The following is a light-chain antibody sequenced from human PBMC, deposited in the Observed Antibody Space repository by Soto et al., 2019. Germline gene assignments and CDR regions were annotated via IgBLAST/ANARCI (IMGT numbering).Light chain of an antibody. CDR2: DAS. J-gene: IGKJ1*01. CDR3: QHYGGMWT. V-gene: IGKV1-5*01. CDR1: QSISNM. Sequence: IPITQSPSILFACLGDRVTITCRASQSISNMWACYQQKPGKAPKVLIYDASSLESGVQWRFSGSGSGTEFILIIRSLQPDDFASYCCQHYGGMWTFGQGTKVDIK.